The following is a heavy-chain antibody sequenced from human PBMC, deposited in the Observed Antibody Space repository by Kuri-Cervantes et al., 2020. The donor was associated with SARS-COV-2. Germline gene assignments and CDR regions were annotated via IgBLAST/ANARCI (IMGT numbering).Heavy chain of an antibody. J-gene: IGHJ4*02. V-gene: IGHV3-21*05. Sequence: GESLKISCAASGFTVSSNYMSWIRQAPGKGLEWVSYISSSSSYIYYADSVKGRFTISRDNAKNSLYLQMNSLRAEDTAAYYCARSAARAFDYWGQGTLVTVSS. CDR1: GFTVSSNY. CDR3: ARSAARAFDY. CDR2: ISSSSSYI. D-gene: IGHD6-6*01.